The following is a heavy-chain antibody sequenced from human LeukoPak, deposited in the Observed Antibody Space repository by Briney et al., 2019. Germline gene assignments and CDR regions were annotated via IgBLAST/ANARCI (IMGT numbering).Heavy chain of an antibody. J-gene: IGHJ3*02. D-gene: IGHD2-2*01. CDR3: ARNYCSSTSCYYAFDI. Sequence: GGSLRLSSAVYGFTFSDYNMNWVRQAPGKGLEWVAVISYDGSNKYYADSMKGRFTISRDNSKNTLYLQMNSLRAEDTAVYYCARNYCSSTSCYYAFDIWGQGTMVTVSS. CDR2: ISYDGSNK. CDR1: GFTFSDYN. V-gene: IGHV3-30*19.